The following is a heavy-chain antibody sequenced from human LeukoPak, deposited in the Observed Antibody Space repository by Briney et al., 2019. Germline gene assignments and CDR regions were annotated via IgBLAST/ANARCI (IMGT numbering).Heavy chain of an antibody. CDR1: GFSFSSYS. Sequence: PGGSLRLSCAASGFSFSSYSVSWVRQAPGKGLEWVSCISSSSSYIHHADSVKGRFTIPRDNAKNSLYLQMNSLRAEDTAVYYCTRESYYYGMDVWGQGTTVTVSS. CDR2: ISSSSSYI. J-gene: IGHJ6*02. CDR3: TRESYYYGMDV. V-gene: IGHV3-21*01.